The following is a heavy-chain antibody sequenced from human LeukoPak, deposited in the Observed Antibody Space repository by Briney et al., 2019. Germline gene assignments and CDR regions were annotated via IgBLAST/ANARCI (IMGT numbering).Heavy chain of an antibody. CDR3: ATVSDYGDYSFDY. V-gene: IGHV1-3*01. CDR1: GYTFTSYA. J-gene: IGHJ4*02. Sequence: ASVKVSCKASGYTFTSYAMHWVRQAPGQRLEWMGWINAGNGNTKYSQKFQGRVTMTEDTSTDTAYMELSSLRSEDTAVYYCATVSDYGDYSFDYWGQGTLVTVSS. D-gene: IGHD4-17*01. CDR2: INAGNGNT.